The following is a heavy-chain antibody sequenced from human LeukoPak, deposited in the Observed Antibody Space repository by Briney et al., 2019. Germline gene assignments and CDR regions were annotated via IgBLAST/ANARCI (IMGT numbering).Heavy chain of an antibody. CDR3: ARVFMPKYYYDSSGAFDN. Sequence: PGGSLRLSCAASGFTVSSNYMSWVRQAPGKGLEWVSVIYSGGSTYYADSVKGRFTISRDNSKNTLYLQMNSLRAEDTAVYYCARVFMPKYYYDSSGAFDNWGQGTMVTVSS. D-gene: IGHD3-22*01. J-gene: IGHJ3*02. CDR1: GFTVSSNY. V-gene: IGHV3-53*01. CDR2: IYSGGST.